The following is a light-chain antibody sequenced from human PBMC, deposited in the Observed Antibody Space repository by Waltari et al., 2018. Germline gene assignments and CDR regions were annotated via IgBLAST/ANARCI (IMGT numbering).Light chain of an antibody. Sequence: QSVLTQPPSVSGAPGQWVTISCTGSRSNIGAGYDVHWYQQLPGTAPKLLIYSNNNRPSGVPDRFSGSRSGTSASVAITGLQAEDEADYYCQSYDSSLTSDVFGTGTKVTVL. CDR3: QSYDSSLTSDV. J-gene: IGLJ1*01. CDR1: RSNIGAGYD. CDR2: SNN. V-gene: IGLV1-40*01.